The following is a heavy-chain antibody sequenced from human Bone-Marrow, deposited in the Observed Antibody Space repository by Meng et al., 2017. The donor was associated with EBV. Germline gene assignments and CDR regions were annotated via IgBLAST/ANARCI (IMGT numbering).Heavy chain of an antibody. CDR3: AREGYSSGWYGY. J-gene: IGHJ4*02. D-gene: IGHD6-19*01. V-gene: IGHV4-34*01. CDR1: GGSFSGYY. Sequence: QVQLQQWGAGLLKPSEXLSLTCAGYGGSFSGYYWSWIRQPPGKGLEWIGEINHSGSTNYNPSLKSRVTISVDTSKNQFSLKLSSVTAADTAVHYCAREGYSSGWYGYWGQGILVTVAS. CDR2: INHSGST.